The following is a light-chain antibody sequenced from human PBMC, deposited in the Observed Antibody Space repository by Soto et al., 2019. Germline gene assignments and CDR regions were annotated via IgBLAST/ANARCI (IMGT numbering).Light chain of an antibody. V-gene: IGKV1-39*01. CDR2: AAS. Sequence: DIQMTQSPSSLSAAVGDRVTITCRASQSISTYLNWYQQQPGKTPNLLIYAASSLQSGVPSRFGGSGSGTDFTLSITSLQPEDFATYYCQQSYTALWTFGQGTKVEI. J-gene: IGKJ1*01. CDR1: QSISTY. CDR3: QQSYTALWT.